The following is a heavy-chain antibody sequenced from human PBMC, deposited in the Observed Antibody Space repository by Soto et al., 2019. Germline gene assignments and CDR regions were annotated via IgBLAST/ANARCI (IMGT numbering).Heavy chain of an antibody. V-gene: IGHV3-23*01. CDR3: AKSYYYDSSGSYYFDY. D-gene: IGHD3-22*01. J-gene: IGHJ4*02. CDR2: ISGSGGST. CDR1: GFIFSSYA. Sequence: PGGSLRLSCAASGFIFSSYAMSWVRQAPGKGLEWVSGISGSGGSTYYADSVKGRFTISRDNSKNTLYLQMNSLRAEDTAVYYCAKSYYYDSSGSYYFDYWGQGTLVTVSS.